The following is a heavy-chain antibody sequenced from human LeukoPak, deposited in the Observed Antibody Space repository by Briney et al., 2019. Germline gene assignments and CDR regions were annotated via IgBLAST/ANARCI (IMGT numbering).Heavy chain of an antibody. Sequence: GGSLRLSCAASGFTFSTYSMNWVRQAPGKGLEWVAVISYDGSNKYYADSVKGRFTISRDNSKNTLYLQMNSLRAEDTAVYYCAKDPNAIDVGVADYWGQGTLVTVSS. V-gene: IGHV3-30*18. CDR2: ISYDGSNK. CDR3: AKDPNAIDVGVADY. CDR1: GFTFSTYS. D-gene: IGHD1-26*01. J-gene: IGHJ4*02.